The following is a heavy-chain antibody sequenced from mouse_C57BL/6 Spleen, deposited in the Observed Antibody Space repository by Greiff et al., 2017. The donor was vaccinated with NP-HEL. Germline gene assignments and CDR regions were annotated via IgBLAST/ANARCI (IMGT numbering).Heavy chain of an antibody. CDR1: GFNIKDDY. CDR2: IDPENGDT. Sequence: EVKLQESGAELVRPGASVKLSCTASGFNIKDDYMHWVKQRPEQGLEWIGWIDPENGDTEYASKFQGKATITADTSSNTAYLQLSSLTSEDTAVYYCTRNYGSRGGYWYFDVWGTGTTVTVSS. V-gene: IGHV14-4*01. CDR3: TRNYGSRGGYWYFDV. D-gene: IGHD1-1*01. J-gene: IGHJ1*03.